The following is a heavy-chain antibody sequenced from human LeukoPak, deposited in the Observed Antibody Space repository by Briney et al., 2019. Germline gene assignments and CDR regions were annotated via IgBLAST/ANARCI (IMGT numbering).Heavy chain of an antibody. CDR2: IRGNGGTA. CDR1: GFPFSAYI. CDR3: VKDPINIVRAIP. D-gene: IGHD3-10*01. V-gene: IGHV3-64D*06. J-gene: IGHJ5*02. Sequence: TGGSLRLSCSASGFPFSAYIMHWVRQAPGKGLEYVSAIRGNGGTAYSADSVKGRFTFSRDNSKNTLYLQMSSLRPEDTAVYYCVKDPINIVRAIPWGQGTLVTVSS.